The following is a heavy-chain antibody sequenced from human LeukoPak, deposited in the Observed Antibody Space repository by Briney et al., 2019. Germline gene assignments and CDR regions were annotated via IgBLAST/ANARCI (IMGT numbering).Heavy chain of an antibody. Sequence: ASVKVSCKASGYTFTSYGISWVRQAPGQGLEWMGWISAYNGNTNYAQKLQGRVTMTTDTSTSTAYMEPRSLRSDDTAVYYCARVGKNLGKRYYYDSSGYPCDYWGQGPLVTVSS. V-gene: IGHV1-18*01. CDR2: ISAYNGNT. CDR3: ARVGKNLGKRYYYDSSGYPCDY. J-gene: IGHJ4*02. D-gene: IGHD3-22*01. CDR1: GYTFTSYG.